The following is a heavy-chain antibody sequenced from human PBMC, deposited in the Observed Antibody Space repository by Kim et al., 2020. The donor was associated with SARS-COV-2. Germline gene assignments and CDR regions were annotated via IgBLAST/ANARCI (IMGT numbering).Heavy chain of an antibody. CDR1: GFTFDDYT. J-gene: IGHJ6*02. Sequence: GGSLRLSCAASGFTFDDYTMHWVRQAPGKGLEWVSLISWDGGSTYYADSVKGRFTISRDNSKSSLYLQMNSLRTEDTALYYCAKAVAAAGSRYYYYYGMDVWGQGTTVTVSS. CDR2: ISWDGGST. D-gene: IGHD6-13*01. V-gene: IGHV3-43*01. CDR3: AKAVAAAGSRYYYYYGMDV.